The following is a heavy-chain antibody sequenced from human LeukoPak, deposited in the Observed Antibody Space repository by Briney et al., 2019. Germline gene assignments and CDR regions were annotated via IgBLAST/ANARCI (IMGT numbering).Heavy chain of an antibody. D-gene: IGHD3-10*01. J-gene: IGHJ4*02. CDR1: GFTVSSNY. CDR3: SKERPEEYYASGSYFDY. CDR2: IYSGGST. Sequence: PGGSLRLSCAASGFTVSSNYMSWVRQAPGKGLEWVSVIYSGGSTYYADSVKGRFTISRDNSKYTVYLEMNSLRVEDTAMYYCSKERPEEYYASGSYFDYWGQGTLVTVSS. V-gene: IGHV3-53*05.